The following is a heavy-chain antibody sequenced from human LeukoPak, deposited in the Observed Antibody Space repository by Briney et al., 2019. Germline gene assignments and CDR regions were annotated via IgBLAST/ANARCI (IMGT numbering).Heavy chain of an antibody. Sequence: SVKVSCKASGGTFSSYAISWVRQAPGQGLKWMGGIIPIFGTANYAQKFQGRVTITADKSTSTAYMELSSLRSEDTAVYYCARDLYPITMVRGVTTRYYYYYMDVWGKGTTVTVSS. V-gene: IGHV1-69*06. J-gene: IGHJ6*03. CDR3: ARDLYPITMVRGVTTRYYYYYMDV. CDR1: GGTFSSYA. D-gene: IGHD3-10*01. CDR2: IIPIFGTA.